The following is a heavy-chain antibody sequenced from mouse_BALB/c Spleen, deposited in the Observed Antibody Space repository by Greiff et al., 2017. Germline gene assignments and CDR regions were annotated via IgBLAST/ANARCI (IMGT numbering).Heavy chain of an antibody. Sequence: VQLVESGPGLVAPSQSLSITCTVSGFSLTGYGVNWVRQPPGKGLEWLGMIWGDGSTDYNSALKSRLSISKNNSKSQVFLKMNSLQTDDTARYYCARDKAYYGNYYYAMDYWGQGTSVTVSS. D-gene: IGHD2-10*01. J-gene: IGHJ4*01. CDR3: ARDKAYYGNYYYAMDY. V-gene: IGHV2-6-7*01. CDR1: GFSLTGYG. CDR2: IWGDGST.